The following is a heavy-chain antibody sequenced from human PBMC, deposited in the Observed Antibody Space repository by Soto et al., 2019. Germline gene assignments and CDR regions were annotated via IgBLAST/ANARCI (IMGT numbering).Heavy chain of an antibody. CDR3: ARDSNYDSTGP. D-gene: IGHD3-22*01. J-gene: IGHJ5*02. CDR1: GFTFSDYY. Sequence: GGSLRLSCAASGFTFSDYYMSWIRQAPGKGLEWVSYISSSSSYTNYADSVKGRFTISRDNAKNSLYLQMNSLRAEDTAVYYCARDSNYDSTGPWGQGTLVTVSS. V-gene: IGHV3-11*05. CDR2: ISSSSSYT.